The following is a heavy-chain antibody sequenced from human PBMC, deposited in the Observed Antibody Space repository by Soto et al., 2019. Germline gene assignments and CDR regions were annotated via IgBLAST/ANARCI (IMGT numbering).Heavy chain of an antibody. J-gene: IGHJ4*02. CDR3: AKSGPTNYFDF. CDR1: GFTFSTFA. CDR2: ITGGSGFT. Sequence: LRPSCAASGFTFSTFAMNWVRQAPGKVLEWVSGITGGSGFTFYADSVKGRFTISRDDSENTLFLQMSSLRAEDTAKYYCAKSGPTNYFDFWGQGTLVTVSS. D-gene: IGHD1-26*01. V-gene: IGHV3-23*01.